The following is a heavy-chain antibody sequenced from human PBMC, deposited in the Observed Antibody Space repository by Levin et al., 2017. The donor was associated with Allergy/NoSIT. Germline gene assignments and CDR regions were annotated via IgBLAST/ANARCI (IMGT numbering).Heavy chain of an antibody. D-gene: IGHD4-17*01. J-gene: IGHJ3*02. Sequence: SETLSLTCTVSGGSISSSSYYWGWIRQPPGKGLEWIGSIYYSGSTYYNPSLKSRVTISVDTSKNQFSLKLSSVTAADTAVYYCARWIRGDYANAFDIWGQGTMVTVSS. CDR1: GGSISSSSYY. CDR3: ARWIRGDYANAFDI. V-gene: IGHV4-39*01. CDR2: IYYSGST.